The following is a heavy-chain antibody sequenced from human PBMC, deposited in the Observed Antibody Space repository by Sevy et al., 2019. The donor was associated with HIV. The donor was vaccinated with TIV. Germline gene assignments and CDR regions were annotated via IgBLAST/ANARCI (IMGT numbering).Heavy chain of an antibody. V-gene: IGHV3-30*04. CDR3: ARGLAALPGYYYDLEV. J-gene: IGHJ6*02. D-gene: IGHD6-6*01. CDR2: ISYDGNNK. Sequence: GGSLRLSCAASGFTFSSYAMNWVRQAPGKGLEWVALISYDGNNKYYADSVKGRFTISRDNSKNTLYLQMNSLRGEDTAFYYCARGLAALPGYYYDLEVWGQGTTVTVSS. CDR1: GFTFSSYA.